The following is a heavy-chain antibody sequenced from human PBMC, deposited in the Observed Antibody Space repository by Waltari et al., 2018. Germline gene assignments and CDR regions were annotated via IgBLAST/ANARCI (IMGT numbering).Heavy chain of an antibody. J-gene: IGHJ4*02. CDR1: GGTFSSYA. D-gene: IGHD6-13*01. CDR2: IIPILGIA. V-gene: IGHV1-69*04. Sequence: QVQLVQSGAEVKKPGSSVKVSCKASGGTFSSYAISWVRQAPGQGLEWMGGIIPILGIANYAQKFQGRVTITADESTSTAYMELSSLRSEDTAVYYCARFGQQLVRPYYFDYWGQGTLVTVSS. CDR3: ARFGQQLVRPYYFDY.